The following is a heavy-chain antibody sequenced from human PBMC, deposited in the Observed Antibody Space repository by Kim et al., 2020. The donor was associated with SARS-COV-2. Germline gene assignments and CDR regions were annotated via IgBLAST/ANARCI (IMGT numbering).Heavy chain of an antibody. V-gene: IGHV3-30*18. D-gene: IGHD1-1*01. Sequence: GGSLRLSCAASGFTFSSYGMHWVRQAPGKGLEWVAVISYDGSNKYYADSVKGRFTISRDNSKNTLYLQMNSLRAEDTAVYYCAKGTGSSSYFDYWGQGTLVNVSS. CDR3: AKGTGSSSYFDY. CDR1: GFTFSSYG. CDR2: ISYDGSNK. J-gene: IGHJ4*02.